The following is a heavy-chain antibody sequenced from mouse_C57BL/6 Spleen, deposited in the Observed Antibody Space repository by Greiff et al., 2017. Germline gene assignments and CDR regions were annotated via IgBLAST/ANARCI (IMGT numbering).Heavy chain of an antibody. J-gene: IGHJ2*01. CDR3: ARQGYDYDGYYFDY. D-gene: IGHD2-4*01. V-gene: IGHV5-9*01. CDR2: ISGGGGNT. CDR1: GFTFSSYT. Sequence: EVHLVESGGGLVKPGGSLKLSCAASGFTFSSYTMSWVRQTPEKRLEWVATISGGGGNTYYPDSVKGRFTISRDNAKNTLYLQMSSLRSEDTALYYCARQGYDYDGYYFDYWGQGTTLTVSS.